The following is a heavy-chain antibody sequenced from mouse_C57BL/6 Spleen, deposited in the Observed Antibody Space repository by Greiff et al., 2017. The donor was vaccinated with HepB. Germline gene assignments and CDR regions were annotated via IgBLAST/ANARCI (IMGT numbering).Heavy chain of an antibody. D-gene: IGHD6-2*01. V-gene: IGHV1-15*01. CDR3: TRSLERYFDV. CDR1: GYTFTDYE. Sequence: VQLQQSGAELVRPGASVTLSCKASGYTFTDYEMHWVKQTPVHGLEWIGAIDPETGGTAYNQKFKGKAILTADKSSSTAYMELRSLTSEDSAVYDCTRSLERYFDVWGTGTTVTVSS. J-gene: IGHJ1*03. CDR2: IDPETGGT.